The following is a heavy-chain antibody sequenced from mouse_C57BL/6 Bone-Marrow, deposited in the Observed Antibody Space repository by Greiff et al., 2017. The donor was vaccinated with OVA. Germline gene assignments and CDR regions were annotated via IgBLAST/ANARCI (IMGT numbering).Heavy chain of an antibody. D-gene: IGHD1-1*02. CDR3: TSGGNFDY. Sequence: VQLQQSGAELVRPGASVKLSCTASGFNIKDDYMHWVKQRPEQGLEWIGWIDPDNGDTDYASKFQGKSTISADTSSNTAYLQLSRLTSEDTAVYYCTSGGNFDYWGQGTTVTVSA. CDR2: IDPDNGDT. V-gene: IGHV14-4*01. J-gene: IGHJ2*01. CDR1: GFNIKDDY.